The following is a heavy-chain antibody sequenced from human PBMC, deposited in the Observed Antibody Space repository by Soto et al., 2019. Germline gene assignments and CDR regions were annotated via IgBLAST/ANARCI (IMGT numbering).Heavy chain of an antibody. CDR1: GGSFSGYY. CDR3: ARGRVGSYASYYYGMDV. J-gene: IGHJ6*02. D-gene: IGHD3-16*01. Sequence: SETLSLTCAVYGGSFSGYYWSWIRQPPGKGLEWIGEINHSGSTNYSPSLKSRVTISVDTSKNQFSLKLSSVTAADTAVYYCARGRVGSYASYYYGMDVWGQGTTVTVSS. CDR2: INHSGST. V-gene: IGHV4-34*01.